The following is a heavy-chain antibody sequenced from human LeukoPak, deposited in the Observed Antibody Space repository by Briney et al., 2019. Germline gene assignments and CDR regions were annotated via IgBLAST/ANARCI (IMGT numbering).Heavy chain of an antibody. Sequence: ASVKVSCKASGYSFTKYAMNWVRQAPGQGLDWMGWINTNTGNPTYAQGFTGRFVFSLDTSVSTAYLQISSLKAEDTAVYYCARNNADGEGRFSYWGQGTLVTVSS. CDR3: ARNNADGEGRFSY. CDR1: GYSFTKYA. D-gene: IGHD3-10*01. J-gene: IGHJ4*02. CDR2: INTNTGNP. V-gene: IGHV7-4-1*02.